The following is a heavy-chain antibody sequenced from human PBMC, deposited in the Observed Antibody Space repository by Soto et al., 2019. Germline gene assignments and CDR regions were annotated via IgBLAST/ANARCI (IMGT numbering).Heavy chain of an antibody. J-gene: IGHJ6*02. V-gene: IGHV3-30-3*01. CDR1: GFTFSSYA. CDR3: ASDPLGGGSYYYGMDV. D-gene: IGHD5-12*01. Sequence: PGGSLRLSCAASGFTFSSYAMHWVRQAPGKGLEWVAVISYDGSNKYYADSVKGRFTISRDNSKNTLYLQMNSLRAEDTAVYYCASDPLGGGSYYYGMDVWGQGTTVTVSS. CDR2: ISYDGSNK.